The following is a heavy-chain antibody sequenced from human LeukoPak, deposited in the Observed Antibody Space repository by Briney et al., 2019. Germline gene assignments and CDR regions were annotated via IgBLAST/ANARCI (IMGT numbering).Heavy chain of an antibody. CDR3: ARGQGWLSRAIYYFDY. J-gene: IGHJ4*02. D-gene: IGHD3-9*01. CDR2: ISSSSSYI. V-gene: IGHV3-21*01. Sequence: TGGSLRLSCAASGFTFSSYSMNWVRQAPGKGLEWVSSISSSSSYIYYADSVKGRFTISRDNAKNSLYLQMNSLRAEDTAVYYCARGQGWLSRAIYYFDYWGQGTLVTVSS. CDR1: GFTFSSYS.